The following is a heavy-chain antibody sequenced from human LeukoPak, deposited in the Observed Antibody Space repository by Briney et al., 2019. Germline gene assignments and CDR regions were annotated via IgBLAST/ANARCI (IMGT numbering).Heavy chain of an antibody. D-gene: IGHD3-16*02. Sequence: GGSLRLSCAASGFTFRSYAMHWVRQAPGKGLEWVAFIRSDGSDKYYADSVKGRFTISRDNSKNTLYLQMNSLRPEDTAVYYCAKGPWDYVWGSYRYFDYWGQGTLVTVSS. V-gene: IGHV3-30*02. CDR1: GFTFRSYA. CDR3: AKGPWDYVWGSYRYFDY. CDR2: IRSDGSDK. J-gene: IGHJ4*02.